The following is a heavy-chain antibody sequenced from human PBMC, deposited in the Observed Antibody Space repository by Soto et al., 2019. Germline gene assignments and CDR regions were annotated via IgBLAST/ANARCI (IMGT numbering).Heavy chain of an antibody. Sequence: SVKVSCKASGGTFSNYAISWVRQAPGQGLEWMGGIIPMFGTSNYAQKLQGRVTITADESTSTAYMELSSLRSEDTAVYYCARPYYDYVWGSYPPGYWGQGTLVTVSS. D-gene: IGHD3-16*02. V-gene: IGHV1-69*13. CDR3: ARPYYDYVWGSYPPGY. CDR1: GGTFSNYA. CDR2: IIPMFGTS. J-gene: IGHJ4*02.